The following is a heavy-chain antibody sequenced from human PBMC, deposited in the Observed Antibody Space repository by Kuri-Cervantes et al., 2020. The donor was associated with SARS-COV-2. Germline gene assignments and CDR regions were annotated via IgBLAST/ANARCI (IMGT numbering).Heavy chain of an antibody. CDR2: INPNSGGT. CDR3: ASQGDYSPDVNPAHYAFDI. V-gene: IGHV1-2*02. Sequence: ASVKVSCKASGYTFTSYGISWVRQAPGQGLEWMGWINPNSGGTNYAQKFQGRVTMTRDTSISTAYMELSRLRSDDTAVYYCASQGDYSPDVNPAHYAFDIWGQGTMVTVSS. D-gene: IGHD4-11*01. CDR1: GYTFTSYG. J-gene: IGHJ3*02.